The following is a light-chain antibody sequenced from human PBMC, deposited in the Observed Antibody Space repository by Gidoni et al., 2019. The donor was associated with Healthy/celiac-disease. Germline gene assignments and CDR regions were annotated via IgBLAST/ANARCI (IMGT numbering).Light chain of an antibody. CDR2: AAS. V-gene: IGKV1-39*01. J-gene: IGKJ1*01. CDR1: QSISSY. CDR3: QQRYSTLWT. Sequence: DIQMTQSPSSLSASVGDRVTITCRASQSISSYLNWYQQKPGKAPKLLIYAASSLQSGVPSRFSGSGSGTDFTLTLRSLPPADFATYYCQQRYSTLWTFGQGPKVEIK.